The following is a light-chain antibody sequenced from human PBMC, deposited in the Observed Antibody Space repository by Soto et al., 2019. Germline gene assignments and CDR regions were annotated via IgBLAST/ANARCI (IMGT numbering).Light chain of an antibody. J-gene: IGKJ3*01. CDR2: DAS. V-gene: IGKV3-11*01. CDR3: QQRSNWPPGT. Sequence: EIVLTQSPATLSLSPGERATLSCRASQSVSSYLAWYQQKPGQAPRLLIYDASNRATGIPVRFSGSGSGTDFTLTISSLEPEDFAVYYCQQRSNWPPGTFGPGTKVDIK. CDR1: QSVSSY.